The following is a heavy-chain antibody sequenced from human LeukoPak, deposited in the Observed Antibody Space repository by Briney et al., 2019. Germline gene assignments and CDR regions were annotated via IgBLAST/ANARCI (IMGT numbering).Heavy chain of an antibody. D-gene: IGHD2-2*01. CDR2: INPNSGGT. V-gene: IGHV1-2*02. CDR1: GYTFTGYY. J-gene: IGHJ4*02. Sequence: ASVKVSCKASGYTFTGYYMHWVRQAPGQGLEWMGWINPNSGGTNYAQKFQGRVTMTRDTSISTAYMELSRLRSDDPAVYYCAGATYCSSTSCYPLGDYGGRGTLVTVSS. CDR3: AGATYCSSTSCYPLGDY.